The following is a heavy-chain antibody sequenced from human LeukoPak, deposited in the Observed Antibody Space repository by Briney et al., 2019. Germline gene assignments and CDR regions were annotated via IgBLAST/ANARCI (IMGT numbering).Heavy chain of an antibody. J-gene: IGHJ4*02. CDR1: GYSISSGYY. CDR3: ARLRITFGGVISYFDY. CDR2: INHSGST. V-gene: IGHV4-38-2*02. Sequence: SETLSLTCTVSGYSISSGYYWSWIRQPPGKGLEWIGEINHSGSTNYNPSLKSRVTISVDTSKNQFSLKLSSVTAADTAVYYCARLRITFGGVISYFDYWGQGTLVTVSS. D-gene: IGHD3-16*02.